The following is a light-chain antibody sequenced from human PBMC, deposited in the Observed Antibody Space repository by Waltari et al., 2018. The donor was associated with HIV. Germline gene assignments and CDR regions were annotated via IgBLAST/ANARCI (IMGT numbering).Light chain of an antibody. J-gene: IGKJ3*01. CDR1: QTIGDY. CDR2: SAT. V-gene: IGKV1-39*01. Sequence: DIQLTQSPSPLSASVGDRFTFTCRASQTIGDYVNWYQQKPGKPPKLLIYSATSLQPGVPSRFSGSGSGTDFALTISSLQPEDFAIYYCEQIYTFPLFTFGPGTKVDIK. CDR3: EQIYTFPLFT.